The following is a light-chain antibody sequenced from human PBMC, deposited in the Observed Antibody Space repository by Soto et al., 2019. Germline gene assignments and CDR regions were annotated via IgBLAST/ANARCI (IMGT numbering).Light chain of an antibody. CDR1: QNIERW. Sequence: DIQMTQSPSTLSASVGDRFTITCRAIQNIERWLAWYEQKPCKSPKLLLYDVSSLESGVPSRFRGSGSGTEFILTINGLQPDNFEPYFCQQFKSGTWTFGQGTKVDIK. CDR2: DVS. J-gene: IGKJ1*01. CDR3: QQFKSGTWT. V-gene: IGKV1-5*01.